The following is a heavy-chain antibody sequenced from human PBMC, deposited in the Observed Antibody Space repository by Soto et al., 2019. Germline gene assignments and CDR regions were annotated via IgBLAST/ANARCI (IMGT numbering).Heavy chain of an antibody. J-gene: IGHJ4*02. Sequence: GGSLRLSCAASGFNVNSYYMNWVRQTPGNGLEWVASIYSGETTYYADSVRGRFTISSDKSKNTLYFQLSSLRIEDTAVYYCTRDGRGLGRLSLFEYWGQGVLVTVSS. D-gene: IGHD2-21*02. V-gene: IGHV3-53*01. CDR1: GFNVNSYY. CDR3: TRDGRGLGRLSLFEY. CDR2: IYSGETT.